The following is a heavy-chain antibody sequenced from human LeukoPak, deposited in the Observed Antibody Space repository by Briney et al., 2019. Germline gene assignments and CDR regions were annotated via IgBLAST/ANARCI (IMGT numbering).Heavy chain of an antibody. CDR1: GFTFSNYA. J-gene: IGHJ4*02. CDR2: ISYDGSDK. V-gene: IGHV3-30*04. Sequence: PGRSLRLSCAASGFTFSNYAMQWVRQAPGKGLEWVAVISYDGSDKNYADSVKGRFTISRDNSMDTLYLQMNSLRAEDTAVYYCARAVYRSGGYYFDYWGQGILVTVSS. CDR3: ARAVYRSGGYYFDY. D-gene: IGHD6-19*01.